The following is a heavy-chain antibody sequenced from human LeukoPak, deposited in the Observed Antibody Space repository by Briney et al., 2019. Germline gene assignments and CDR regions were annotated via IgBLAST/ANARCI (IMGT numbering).Heavy chain of an antibody. D-gene: IGHD4-17*01. CDR1: GFTFSSYA. CDR3: ASRDYGVYNWFDP. Sequence: PGGSLRLSCAASGFTFSSYAMSWVRQAPGKGLEWVANIKQDGSEKYYVDSVKGRFTISRDNAKNSLYLQMNSLRAEDTAVYYCASRDYGVYNWFDPWGQGTLVTVSS. V-gene: IGHV3-7*01. CDR2: IKQDGSEK. J-gene: IGHJ5*02.